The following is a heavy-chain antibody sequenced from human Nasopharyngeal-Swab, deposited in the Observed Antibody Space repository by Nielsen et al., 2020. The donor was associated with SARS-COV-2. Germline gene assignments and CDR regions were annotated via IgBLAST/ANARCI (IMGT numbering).Heavy chain of an antibody. Sequence: SVKVSCKASGGTFSSYAISWVRQAPGQGLEWMGGIIPIFGTANYAQKFQGRVTITADESTSTAHMELSNLRSEDTAVYYCARIAVHHNWFDPWGQGTLVTVSS. CDR1: GGTFSSYA. CDR3: ARIAVHHNWFDP. CDR2: IIPIFGTA. D-gene: IGHD1-1*01. J-gene: IGHJ5*02. V-gene: IGHV1-69*13.